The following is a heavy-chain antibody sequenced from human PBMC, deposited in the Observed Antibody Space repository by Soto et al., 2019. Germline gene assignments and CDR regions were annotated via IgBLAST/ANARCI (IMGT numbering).Heavy chain of an antibody. CDR1: GHTFTGYY. V-gene: IGHV1-2*02. Sequence: ASVKVSCKASGHTFTGYYMHWVRQAPGQGLEWMGWINPNSGGTNYAQKFQGRVTVTRDTSISTAYMELSRLRSGDTAVYYCASTTYYYDSSGYSVFDYWGQGTLVTVSS. CDR3: ASTTYYYDSSGYSVFDY. J-gene: IGHJ4*02. D-gene: IGHD3-22*01. CDR2: INPNSGGT.